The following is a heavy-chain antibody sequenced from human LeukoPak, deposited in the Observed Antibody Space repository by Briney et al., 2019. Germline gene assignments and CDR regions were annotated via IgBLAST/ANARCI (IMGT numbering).Heavy chain of an antibody. Sequence: GGSLRLSCAASGFTFSSYSMNWVRQAPGKGLGWVSSISSSSSYIYYADSAKGRFTISRDNAKNSLYLQMNSLRAEDTAVYYCARGVAVAGNDYWGQGTLVTVSS. D-gene: IGHD6-13*01. CDR3: ARGVAVAGNDY. V-gene: IGHV3-21*01. J-gene: IGHJ4*02. CDR2: ISSSSSYI. CDR1: GFTFSSYS.